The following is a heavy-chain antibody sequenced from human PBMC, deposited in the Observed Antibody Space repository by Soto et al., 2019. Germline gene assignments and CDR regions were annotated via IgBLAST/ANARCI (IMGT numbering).Heavy chain of an antibody. CDR2: INGKNGDT. V-gene: IGHV1-18*01. CDR3: VKIGIFGLVIRPYYMAV. Sequence: QVQLVQSGAEVKKPGASVKVSCKASGYIFTSYGIAWVRQAPGQGLEWMGWINGKNGDTNYAQKVQGRGTMTKDTSTSTDYMELRSLRSDDTAVYYCVKIGIFGLVIRPYYMAVWGNGTTVTVSS. D-gene: IGHD3-3*01. J-gene: IGHJ6*03. CDR1: GYIFTSYG.